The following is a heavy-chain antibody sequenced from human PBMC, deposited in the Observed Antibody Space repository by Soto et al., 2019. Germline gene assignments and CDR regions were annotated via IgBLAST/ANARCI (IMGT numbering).Heavy chain of an antibody. D-gene: IGHD6-19*01. CDR3: AKKPVYSSGIRSPFDY. CDR1: GFTFSSYA. V-gene: IGHV3-23*01. J-gene: IGHJ4*02. Sequence: GGSLRLSCAASGFTFSSYAMSWVRQSPGKGLEWVSAISGSGGSTYYADSVKGRFTISRDNSKNTLYLQMNSLRAEDTAVYYCAKKPVYSSGIRSPFDYWGQGTLVTVSS. CDR2: ISGSGGST.